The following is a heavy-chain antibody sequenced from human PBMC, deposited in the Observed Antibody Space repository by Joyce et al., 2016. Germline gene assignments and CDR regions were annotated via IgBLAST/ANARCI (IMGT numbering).Heavy chain of an antibody. Sequence: QVQVVQSGAEVKKPGSSVKVSCKASGGVFSNYVISWVRQVPGQGLEWMGGIIPIFGTAIYAQKFRCRVTLLGDEATTTAYMDLTSLTSADSAVYYCAIVEVPSGTVHYSYGLDVWGQGTTVTVSS. CDR1: GGVFSNYV. CDR3: AIVEVPSGTVHYSYGLDV. J-gene: IGHJ6*02. V-gene: IGHV1-69*12. CDR2: IIPIFGTA. D-gene: IGHD2-2*01.